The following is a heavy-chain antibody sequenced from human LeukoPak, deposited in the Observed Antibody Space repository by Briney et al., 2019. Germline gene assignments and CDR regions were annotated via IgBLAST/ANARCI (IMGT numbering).Heavy chain of an antibody. D-gene: IGHD2-8*01. CDR3: ARALGYCTNGVCPNHDAFDI. J-gene: IGHJ3*02. CDR2: MNPNSGNT. CDR1: GYTFTSYD. V-gene: IGHV1-8*01. Sequence: ASVKVPCKASGYTFTSYDINWVRQATGQGLEWMGWMNPNSGNTGYAQKFQGRVTMTRNTSISTAYMELSSLRSEDTAVYYCARALGYCTNGVCPNHDAFDIWGQGTMVTVSS.